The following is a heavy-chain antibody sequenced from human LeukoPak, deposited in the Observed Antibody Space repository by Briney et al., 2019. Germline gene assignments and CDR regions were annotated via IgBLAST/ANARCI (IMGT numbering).Heavy chain of an antibody. CDR1: GGSMNDYY. Sequence: PSETLSLTCTVSGGSMNDYYWSWIRQPPGKGLEWIGYMYDSGRTNYNPSLKSRVTISVDTSKKQFSLKLSSVTAADTAVYYCARVTMITFGGAYPGTLDIWGQGTMVTVSS. CDR3: ARVTMITFGGAYPGTLDI. CDR2: MYDSGRT. J-gene: IGHJ3*02. D-gene: IGHD3-16*01. V-gene: IGHV4-59*01.